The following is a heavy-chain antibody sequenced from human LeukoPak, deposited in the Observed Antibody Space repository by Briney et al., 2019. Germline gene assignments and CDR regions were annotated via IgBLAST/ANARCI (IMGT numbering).Heavy chain of an antibody. D-gene: IGHD5-12*01. CDR1: GYTFTGYY. V-gene: IGHV1-2*02. CDR3: ARVKATTSIYYYYGMDV. CDR2: INPNSGGT. J-gene: IGHJ6*02. Sequence: ASVKVSCKASGYTFTGYYMHWVRQAPGQGLEWMGGINPNSGGTNYAQKFQGRVTMTRDTSISTAYMELSRLRSDDTAVYYCARVKATTSIYYYYGMDVWGQGTTVTVSS.